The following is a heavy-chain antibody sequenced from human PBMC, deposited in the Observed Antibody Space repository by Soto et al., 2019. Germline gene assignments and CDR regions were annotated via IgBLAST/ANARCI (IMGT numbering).Heavy chain of an antibody. D-gene: IGHD2-8*02. J-gene: IGHJ4*02. Sequence: QVQLQESGPGLLKPSDTLSLTCAVSGTSISGDYWWGWIRQTPGKGLEWIGYISSGGATHYNPSLGSRLTMSVDTSRSQFSLKLSSVTAVDAALYYCTRKTGGYYFFEYWGRGTLVTVSS. CDR2: ISSGGAT. CDR3: TRKTGGYYFFEY. CDR1: GTSISGDYW. V-gene: IGHV4-28*01.